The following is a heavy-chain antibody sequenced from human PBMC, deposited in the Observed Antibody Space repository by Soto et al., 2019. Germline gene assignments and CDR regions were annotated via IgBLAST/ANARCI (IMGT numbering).Heavy chain of an antibody. V-gene: IGHV3-9*01. CDR3: AKDFFVTTGAFYI. CDR2: ISWNSGSI. Sequence: EVQLVESGGGLVQPGRSLRLSCAASGFTFDDYAMHWVRQAPGKGLEWVSGISWNSGSIGYADSVKGRFTISRDNAKNSLYLQMNILRADDTALYYCAKDFFVTTGAFYIWVQGTMVTVSS. CDR1: GFTFDDYA. D-gene: IGHD4-17*01. J-gene: IGHJ3*02.